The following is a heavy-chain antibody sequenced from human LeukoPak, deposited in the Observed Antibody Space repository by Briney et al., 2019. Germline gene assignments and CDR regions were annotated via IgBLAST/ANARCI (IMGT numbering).Heavy chain of an antibody. CDR1: GFTFSTYA. Sequence: PGGSLRLSCSASGFTFSTYAMHWVRQAPGKGLEWVSVIGAGGVGRFYAESLKGRFTISRDNSKNTMYMQMNSLTAEDTAVYYCAKRYYDFPLDYWGQGTLVTVSS. CDR3: AKRYYDFPLDY. D-gene: IGHD3-3*01. J-gene: IGHJ4*02. CDR2: IGAGGVGR. V-gene: IGHV3-23*01.